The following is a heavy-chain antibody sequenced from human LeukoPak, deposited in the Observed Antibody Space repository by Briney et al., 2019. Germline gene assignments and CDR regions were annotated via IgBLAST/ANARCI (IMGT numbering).Heavy chain of an antibody. CDR3: VRWVGDGYDY. CDR1: GFTFSSYW. V-gene: IGHV3-7*01. D-gene: IGHD5-24*01. CDR2: IKQDGSEK. Sequence: GGSLRLSCAASGFTFSSYWMSWVRQAPGKGLEWVANIKQDGSEKYYVDSVKGRFTISRDNAKNSLFLQMSNLRAEDTAVYYCVRWVGDGYDYWGQGTLVTVSS. J-gene: IGHJ4*02.